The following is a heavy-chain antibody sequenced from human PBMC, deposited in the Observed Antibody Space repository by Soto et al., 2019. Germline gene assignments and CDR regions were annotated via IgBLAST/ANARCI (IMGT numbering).Heavy chain of an antibody. D-gene: IGHD4-17*01. CDR2: IIPILGVA. Sequence: QVQLGQSGAEVKKPGSSVKVSCKAFGDTFTNHTISWVRQAPGQGLEWMGRIIPILGVANYAQKFQGSVTITADKSTSTAYMELSSLRSADTAVYYWARVAEMGTVTQGYYYYMDVWGKGTTVTVSS. CDR3: ARVAEMGTVTQGYYYYMDV. J-gene: IGHJ6*03. CDR1: GDTFTNHT. V-gene: IGHV1-69*04.